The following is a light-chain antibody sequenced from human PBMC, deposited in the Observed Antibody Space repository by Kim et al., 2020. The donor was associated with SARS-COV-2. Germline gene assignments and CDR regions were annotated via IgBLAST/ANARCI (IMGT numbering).Light chain of an antibody. V-gene: IGLV2-14*04. CDR3: ISYTSSNAWV. J-gene: IGLJ3*02. CDR1: NSAVGAYGY. Sequence: GESITISCTGTNSAVGAYGYVSWFQQHPGKAPKVMIYDVSERPSGVSNRFSGSKSGNTASLTISGLQAEDEADYYCISYTSSNAWVFGGGTQLTVL. CDR2: DVS.